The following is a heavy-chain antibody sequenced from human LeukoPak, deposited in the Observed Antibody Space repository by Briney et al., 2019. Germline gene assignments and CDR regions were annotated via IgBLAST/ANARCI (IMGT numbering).Heavy chain of an antibody. Sequence: ASVKVSCKASGYTFTGYYIHWVRQAPGQGLEWMGWINPNSGGTNYAQKFQGRVTITRDTSISTAYMELSRLRSDDTAVYYCARDPTCSSTSCYLSALYYYGMDVWGQGTTVTVSS. V-gene: IGHV1-2*02. CDR3: ARDPTCSSTSCYLSALYYYGMDV. J-gene: IGHJ6*02. D-gene: IGHD2-2*01. CDR1: GYTFTGYY. CDR2: INPNSGGT.